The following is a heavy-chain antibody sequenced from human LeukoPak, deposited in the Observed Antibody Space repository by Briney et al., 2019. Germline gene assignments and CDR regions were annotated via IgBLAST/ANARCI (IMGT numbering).Heavy chain of an antibody. CDR1: GGSISSSSYY. CDR2: IYYSGST. J-gene: IGHJ5*02. Sequence: PSETLSLTCTVSGGSISSSSYYWGWIRQPPGKGLEWIGYIYYSGSTYYNPSLKSRVTISVDTSKNQFSLKLSSVTAADTAVYYCARDADTMVRGGFDPWGQGTLVTVSS. CDR3: ARDADTMVRGGFDP. D-gene: IGHD3-10*01. V-gene: IGHV4-30-4*08.